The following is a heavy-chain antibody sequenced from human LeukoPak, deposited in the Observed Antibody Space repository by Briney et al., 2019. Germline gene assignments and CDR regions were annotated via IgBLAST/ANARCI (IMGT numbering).Heavy chain of an antibody. D-gene: IGHD3-22*01. CDR1: GFTFSSYG. CDR3: AKETYYYDSSGLDY. Sequence: GGSLRLSCAASGFTFSSYGMHWVRQAPGKGLEWVAVIWYYGSNKYNADSVKGRFTISRDNSKNTLYLQMNSLRAEDTAVYYCAKETYYYDSSGLDYWGQGTLVTVSS. J-gene: IGHJ4*02. V-gene: IGHV3-33*06. CDR2: IWYYGSNK.